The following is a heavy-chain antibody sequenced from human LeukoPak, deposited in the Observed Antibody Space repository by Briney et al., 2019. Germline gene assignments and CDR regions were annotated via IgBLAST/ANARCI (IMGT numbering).Heavy chain of an antibody. CDR2: IYIGGNT. CDR1: GFTFSSYW. J-gene: IGHJ6*02. Sequence: GGSLRLSCAASGFTFSSYWMSWVRQAPGKGLEWVSLIYIGGNTFYADSVKGRFIISRDNSKNTLYLQMNSLRAEDTAVYYCAREDGSGSYPGYYYGMDVWGQGTTVTVSS. V-gene: IGHV3-53*01. CDR3: AREDGSGSYPGYYYGMDV. D-gene: IGHD3-10*01.